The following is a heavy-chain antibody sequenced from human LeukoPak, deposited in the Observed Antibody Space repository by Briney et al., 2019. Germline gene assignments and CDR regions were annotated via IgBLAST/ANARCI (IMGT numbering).Heavy chain of an antibody. Sequence: GGSLRLSCAASGFTFSSYSMNWVRQAPGKGLEWVSSISSSSSYIYYADSVKGRFTISRDNAKNSLYLQMNSLRAEDTAVYYCARGVVGATDTGAFDYLGQGTLVTVSS. D-gene: IGHD1-26*01. CDR1: GFTFSSYS. CDR2: ISSSSSYI. CDR3: ARGVVGATDTGAFDY. V-gene: IGHV3-21*01. J-gene: IGHJ4*02.